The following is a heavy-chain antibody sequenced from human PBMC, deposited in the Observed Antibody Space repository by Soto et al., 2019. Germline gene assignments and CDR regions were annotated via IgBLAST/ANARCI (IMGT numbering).Heavy chain of an antibody. D-gene: IGHD6-13*01. CDR1: GFNFTYNA. V-gene: IGHV3-23*01. CDR2: VSGNGENT. Sequence: PGGSLRLSCTASGFNFTYNAMSWVRQAPGKGLQWVSTVSGNGENTYYAESVRGRFTMSRDNSKNMLYLQMNSLRAEDTAVYFCAKRQGIGAAAKNFDFWGQGARVTVSS. J-gene: IGHJ4*02. CDR3: AKRQGIGAAAKNFDF.